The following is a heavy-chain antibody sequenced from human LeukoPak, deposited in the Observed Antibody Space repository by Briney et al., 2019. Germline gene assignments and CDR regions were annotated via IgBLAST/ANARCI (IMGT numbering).Heavy chain of an antibody. CDR1: GSTSSSYA. CDR3: AKDWYYYGSGSYLGPVFDY. J-gene: IGHJ4*02. D-gene: IGHD3-10*01. V-gene: IGHV3-23*01. Sequence: PGGSLRLSCAASGSTSSSYAMSWGCQAPGKGLEWVSAISGSGGSTYYADSVKGRFTISRDNSKNTLYLQMNSLRAEDTAVYYCAKDWYYYGSGSYLGPVFDYWGQGTLVTVSS. CDR2: ISGSGGST.